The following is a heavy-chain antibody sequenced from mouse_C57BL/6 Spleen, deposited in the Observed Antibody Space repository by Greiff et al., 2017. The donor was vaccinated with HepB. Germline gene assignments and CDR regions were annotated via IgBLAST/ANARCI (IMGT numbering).Heavy chain of an antibody. Sequence: EVKLMESGPELVKPGASVKISCKASGYSFTGYYMNWVKQSPEKSLEWIGEINPSTGGTTYNQKFKAKATLTVDKSSSTAYMQLKSLTSEDSAVYYCAGGYGSLYYAMDYWGQGTSVTVSS. CDR2: INPSTGGT. J-gene: IGHJ4*01. D-gene: IGHD1-1*01. CDR1: GYSFTGYY. V-gene: IGHV1-42*01. CDR3: AGGYGSLYYAMDY.